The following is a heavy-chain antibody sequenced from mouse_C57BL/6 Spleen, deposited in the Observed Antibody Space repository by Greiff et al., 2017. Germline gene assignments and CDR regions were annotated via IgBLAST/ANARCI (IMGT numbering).Heavy chain of an antibody. CDR3: ARERLYYGSSYIDY. CDR1: GFTFSSYA. D-gene: IGHD1-1*01. J-gene: IGHJ2*01. V-gene: IGHV5-4*01. CDR2: ISDGGSYT. Sequence: EVQGVESGGGLVKPGGSLKLSCAASGFTFSSYAMSWVRQTPEKRLEWVATISDGGSYTYYPDNVKGRFTISRDNDKNNLYLQMSHLKSEDTAMYYCARERLYYGSSYIDYWGQGTTLTVSS.